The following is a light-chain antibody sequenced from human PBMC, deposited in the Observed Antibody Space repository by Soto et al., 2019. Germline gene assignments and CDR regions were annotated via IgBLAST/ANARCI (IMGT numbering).Light chain of an antibody. V-gene: IGKV1-33*01. Sequence: DIQLTQSPSSLSPSVGGRVTTSCQASQDISNYLNWYQQKLGKAPKLLIYDASNLETGVPSRFSGSGSGTYFSFTISSLQPEDFATYYCQQYSNLITFGQGTRLEIK. CDR2: DAS. J-gene: IGKJ5*01. CDR1: QDISNY. CDR3: QQYSNLIT.